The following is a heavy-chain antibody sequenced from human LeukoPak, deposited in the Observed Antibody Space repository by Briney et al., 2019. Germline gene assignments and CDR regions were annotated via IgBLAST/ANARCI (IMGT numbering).Heavy chain of an antibody. V-gene: IGHV4-4*07. CDR1: GVSISSFH. D-gene: IGHD3-22*01. J-gene: IGHJ4*02. Sequence: SETLSLTCIVSGVSISSFHWSWIRQPAGKALEWIGRIHISGTTNYNPSLESRVTMSVDTSKNQFSLNLNSVTAADTAVYYCARGDVKYYYDSSGYYSGQFDYWGQGTLVTVSS. CDR3: ARGDVKYYYDSSGYYSGQFDY. CDR2: IHISGTT.